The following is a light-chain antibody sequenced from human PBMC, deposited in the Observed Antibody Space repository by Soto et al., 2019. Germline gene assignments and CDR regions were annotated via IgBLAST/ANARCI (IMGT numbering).Light chain of an antibody. V-gene: IGLV2-8*01. CDR2: EVT. Sequence: QSALTQSPSASGSPGQSVTISCTGTSSDVGGYDFVSWYQQHPGKAPQLMIYEVTKRLSGVPDRFSGSKSGSTASLTVSGLQAEDEVDYYCSSYAGSNHLLFGGGTKLTVL. J-gene: IGLJ2*01. CDR3: SSYAGSNHLL. CDR1: SSDVGGYDF.